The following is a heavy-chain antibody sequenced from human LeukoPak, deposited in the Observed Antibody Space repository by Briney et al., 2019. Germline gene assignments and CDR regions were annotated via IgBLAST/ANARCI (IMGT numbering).Heavy chain of an antibody. CDR1: GFTLSSYA. D-gene: IGHD2-21*01. CDR2: ISVSGNT. CDR3: AKAPVTTCSGAYCYPFDY. Sequence: GGSLRLSCAASGFTLSSYAMSWVRQAPGKGLEWVSAISVSGNTYHADSVKGRFTISRDSSKNTLYLQINRLRAEDAAVYYCAKAPVTTCSGAYCYPFDYWGQGTLVTVSS. J-gene: IGHJ4*02. V-gene: IGHV3-23*01.